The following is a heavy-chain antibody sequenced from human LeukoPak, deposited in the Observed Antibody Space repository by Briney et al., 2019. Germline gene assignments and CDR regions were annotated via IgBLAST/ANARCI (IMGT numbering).Heavy chain of an antibody. D-gene: IGHD5-18*01. V-gene: IGHV1-2*02. Sequence: ASVKVSCTASGYTFTGYYMHWVRQAPGQGLEWTGWIYPNSGGTNYAQKFQGRVTMTRDTSIRTAYMELSRLRSDDTAVYYCARDIVMVTYWFDPWGQGTLVTVSS. CDR1: GYTFTGYY. CDR2: IYPNSGGT. CDR3: ARDIVMVTYWFDP. J-gene: IGHJ5*02.